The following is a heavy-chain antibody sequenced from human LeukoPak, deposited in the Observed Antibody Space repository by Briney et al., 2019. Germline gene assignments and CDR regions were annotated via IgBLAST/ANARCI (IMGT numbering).Heavy chain of an antibody. D-gene: IGHD2-21*02. CDR1: GGSISSYY. CDR3: ARRVVTAPLDF. J-gene: IGHJ4*02. Sequence: PSETLSLTCTVSGGSISSYYWGWIRQPPGKGLEWIGEINHGGSTNYNPSLKSRVTILVDTSKNQFSLKLSSVTAADTAVYYCARRVVTAPLDFWGQGTLVTVSS. V-gene: IGHV4-34*01. CDR2: INHGGST.